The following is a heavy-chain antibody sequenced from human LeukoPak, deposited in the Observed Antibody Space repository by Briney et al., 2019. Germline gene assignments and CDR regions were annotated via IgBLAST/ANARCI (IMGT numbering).Heavy chain of an antibody. D-gene: IGHD6-25*01. CDR3: ARERLPSDDAFDI. CDR1: GYTFTGYY. J-gene: IGHJ3*02. Sequence: ASVKVSCKASGYTFTGYYMHWVRQAPGQGLEWMGWINPNSGGTNYAQKFQGRVTMTRDTSISTAYMELSRLRSDDTAVYYCARERLPSDDAFDIWGQGTMVTVSS. CDR2: INPNSGGT. V-gene: IGHV1-2*02.